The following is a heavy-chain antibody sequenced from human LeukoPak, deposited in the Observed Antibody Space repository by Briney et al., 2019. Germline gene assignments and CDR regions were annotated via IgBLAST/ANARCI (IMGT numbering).Heavy chain of an antibody. J-gene: IGHJ6*03. D-gene: IGHD6-13*01. CDR1: EFTFVRYA. Sequence: PGGSLRLSCAASEFTFVRYAMNWVRQAPGKGLEWVSYIRSSSFKTGYADSVKGRFTISRDNSKNSLYLQMDSLRVEDTAVYYCVRDPSYGSSWYYYMDVWGKGTTVTVSS. CDR3: VRDPSYGSSWYYYMDV. CDR2: IRSSSFKT. V-gene: IGHV3-48*04.